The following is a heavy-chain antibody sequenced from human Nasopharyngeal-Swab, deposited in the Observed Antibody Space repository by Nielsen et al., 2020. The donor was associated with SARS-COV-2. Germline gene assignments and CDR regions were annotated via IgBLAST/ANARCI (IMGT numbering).Heavy chain of an antibody. J-gene: IGHJ4*02. V-gene: IGHV3-74*01. CDR3: VKHQGSASDQ. Sequence: GGSLRLSCRASGFSFSNYWMHWVRQSPGAGLVWVSRTDENARITNYADSVRGRFTISRDNAKNTLYLQMNSLRVEDTAIYYCVKHQGSASDQWGQGTLVTVSS. CDR2: TDENARIT. CDR1: GFSFSNYW. D-gene: IGHD2-2*01.